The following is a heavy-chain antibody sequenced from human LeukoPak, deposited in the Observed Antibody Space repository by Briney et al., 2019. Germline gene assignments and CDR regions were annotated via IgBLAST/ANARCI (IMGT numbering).Heavy chain of an antibody. CDR2: ISSSSSYI. CDR3: AREGPPLEWFHDNFDY. J-gene: IGHJ4*02. V-gene: IGHV3-21*01. CDR1: GFTFSSYS. Sequence: PGGSLRLSCAASGFTFSSYSISWVRQAPGRGLEWVSSISSSSSYIYYADSVKGRFTISRDNAKNSLYLQMNSLRAEDTAVYYCAREGPPLEWFHDNFDYWGQGTLVTVSS. D-gene: IGHD3-3*01.